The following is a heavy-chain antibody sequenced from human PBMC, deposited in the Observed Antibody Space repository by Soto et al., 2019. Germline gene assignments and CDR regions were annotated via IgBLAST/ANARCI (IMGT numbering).Heavy chain of an antibody. Sequence: QVQLVQSGAEVKKPGSSVKVSCKASGGTFSSYAISWVRQAPGQGLEWMGGIIPIFGTANYAQKFQGRVTITADESTSTAYMELSSLRSEDTAVYYCARGDCRGGSCYVGVYYYGMDVWGQGTTVTVSS. CDR1: GGTFSSYA. V-gene: IGHV1-69*12. D-gene: IGHD2-15*01. J-gene: IGHJ6*02. CDR3: ARGDCRGGSCYVGVYYYGMDV. CDR2: IIPIFGTA.